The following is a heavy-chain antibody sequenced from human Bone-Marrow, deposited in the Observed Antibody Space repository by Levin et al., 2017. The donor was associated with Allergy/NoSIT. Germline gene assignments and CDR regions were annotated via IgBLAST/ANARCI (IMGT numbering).Heavy chain of an antibody. D-gene: IGHD3-22*01. Sequence: GSLRLSCTVSGGSISSYYWSWIRQLPGKGLEWIGWIYSSGNTNYDPSLKSRVTFSVDTSKNQFSLRLSSVTAADTAVYYCARMYHYGSGGWGPDYWGQGALVTVSS. CDR1: GGSISSYY. V-gene: IGHV4-4*09. CDR3: ARMYHYGSGGWGPDY. J-gene: IGHJ4*02. CDR2: IYSSGNT.